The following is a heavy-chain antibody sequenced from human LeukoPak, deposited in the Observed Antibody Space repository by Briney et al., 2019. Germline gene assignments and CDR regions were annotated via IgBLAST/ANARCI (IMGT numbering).Heavy chain of an antibody. CDR1: GFTFSGSA. Sequence: PGGSLKLSCAASGFTFSGSAMHWVRQASGKGLEWVGRIRSKANSYATAYAASVKGRFTISRDDSKNTAYLQMNSLKTEDTAVYYCTRHENTYYDIYYGMDVWGQGTTVTVSS. V-gene: IGHV3-73*01. CDR2: IRSKANSYAT. CDR3: TRHENTYYDIYYGMDV. J-gene: IGHJ6*02. D-gene: IGHD3-9*01.